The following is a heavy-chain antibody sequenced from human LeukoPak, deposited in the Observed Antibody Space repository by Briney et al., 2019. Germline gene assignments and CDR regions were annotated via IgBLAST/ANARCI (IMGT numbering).Heavy chain of an antibody. D-gene: IGHD6-19*01. CDR2: IGGSGDKT. V-gene: IGHV3-23*01. Sequence: GGSLRHSCAASGFTFNRNAISWVRQAPGKGLEWVSTIGGSGDKTFYADSVKGRFTISRDNSKNMVHLQMNSLTGEDTALYYCARRGDASSGWGDHDFWGQGALVTVSS. CDR1: GFTFNRNA. J-gene: IGHJ4*02. CDR3: ARRGDASSGWGDHDF.